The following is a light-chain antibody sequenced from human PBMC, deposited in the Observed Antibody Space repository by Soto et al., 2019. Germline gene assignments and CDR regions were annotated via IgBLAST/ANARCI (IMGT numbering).Light chain of an antibody. CDR3: LLSYSGARV. CDR1: TGAVTSGHY. Sequence: QAVVTQESSLTVSPGGTVTLTCGSSTGAVTSGHYPYWFQQKPSQAPRTLIYDTSSKHSWTPARFSGSLLGGKAALTLSSAQPEDQADYYFLLSYSGARVFGTGTKLTVL. V-gene: IGLV7-46*01. CDR2: DTS. J-gene: IGLJ1*01.